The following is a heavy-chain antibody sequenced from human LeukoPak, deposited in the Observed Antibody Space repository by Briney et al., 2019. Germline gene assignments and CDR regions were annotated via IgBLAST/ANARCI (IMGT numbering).Heavy chain of an antibody. J-gene: IGHJ4*02. V-gene: IGHV1-2*06. D-gene: IGHD1-1*01. Sequence: ASVKVSCKASGYTFTDYYIHWVRQAPGQGLEWMGRINPNSGGTNYAQKFQGRVTMTRDTSFNTAYMDLSRLRSDDTAVYYCARSRNWLPFDYWGQGTLVTVS. CDR3: ARSRNWLPFDY. CDR1: GYTFTDYY. CDR2: INPNSGGT.